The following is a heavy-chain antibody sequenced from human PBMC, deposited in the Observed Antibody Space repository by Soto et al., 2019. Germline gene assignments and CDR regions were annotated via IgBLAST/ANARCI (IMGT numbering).Heavy chain of an antibody. V-gene: IGHV4-39*01. CDR3: ARQKYLAYYDFWSGTPFDY. Sequence: QLQLQESGPGLVKPLETLSLTCTVSGGSISSSSYYWGWIRQPPGKGLEWIGSIYYSGSTYYNPSLKSRVTISVDTSKNQFSLKLSSVTAADTAVYYCARQKYLAYYDFWSGTPFDYWGQGTLVTVSS. J-gene: IGHJ4*02. CDR2: IYYSGST. CDR1: GGSISSSSYY. D-gene: IGHD3-3*01.